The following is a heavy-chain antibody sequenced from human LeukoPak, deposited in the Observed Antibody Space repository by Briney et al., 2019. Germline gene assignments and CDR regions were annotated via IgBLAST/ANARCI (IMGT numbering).Heavy chain of an antibody. CDR2: ICGSGGST. Sequence: GGSLRLSCAASGVTFSSYAMSWVRQAPGKGLEWVSAICGSGGSTYYADSVKGRFTISRDNSKNTLYLQMNSLRAEDTAVYYCATLIGYDSSGYYGIDYWGQGTLVTVSS. CDR3: ATLIGYDSSGYYGIDY. CDR1: GVTFSSYA. V-gene: IGHV3-23*01. D-gene: IGHD3-22*01. J-gene: IGHJ4*02.